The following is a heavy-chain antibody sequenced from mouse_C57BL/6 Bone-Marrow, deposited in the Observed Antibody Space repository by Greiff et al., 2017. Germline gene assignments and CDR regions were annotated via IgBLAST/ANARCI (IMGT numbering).Heavy chain of an antibody. D-gene: IGHD2-3*01. V-gene: IGHV1-72*01. Sequence: QVQLQQPGAELVQPGASVKLSCKASGYTFTSYWMHWVKQRPGRGLEWIGRIEHNSGGTKYNEKFKSKATLTVDKPSSTAYMQLSILTSEDAAVYYCARDDGNSYLYYWGQGTTLTVSS. CDR2: IEHNSGGT. CDR1: GYTFTSYW. J-gene: IGHJ2*01. CDR3: ARDDGNSYLYY.